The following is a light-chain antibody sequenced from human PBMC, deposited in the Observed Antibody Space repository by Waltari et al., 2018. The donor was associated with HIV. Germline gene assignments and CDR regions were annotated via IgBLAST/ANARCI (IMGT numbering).Light chain of an antibody. CDR3: AAWDDSLNGRYV. CDR2: SNN. J-gene: IGLJ1*01. CDR1: SSNIGSNT. Sequence: QSVLTQPPSASGTPGQRVTISCSGSSSNIGSNTVNWYQQLPGTAPKLLIYSNNQRSSGVPDRFSGSKAGTSASLASSWLQSEDEADYYCAAWDDSLNGRYVFGTGTKVTVL. V-gene: IGLV1-44*01.